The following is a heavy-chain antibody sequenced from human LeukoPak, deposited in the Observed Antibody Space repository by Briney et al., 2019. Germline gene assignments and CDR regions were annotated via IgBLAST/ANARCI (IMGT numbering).Heavy chain of an antibody. CDR2: ISSSGSTI. V-gene: IGHV3-11*01. Sequence: GGSLRLSCAASGFTFSDYYMSWIRQAPGKGLEWVSYISSSGSTIYYADSVKGRFTIPRDNAKNSLYLQMNSLRAEDTAVYYCAGAESTGYFDYWGQGTLVTVSS. CDR3: AGAESTGYFDY. CDR1: GFTFSDYY. J-gene: IGHJ4*02. D-gene: IGHD6-19*01.